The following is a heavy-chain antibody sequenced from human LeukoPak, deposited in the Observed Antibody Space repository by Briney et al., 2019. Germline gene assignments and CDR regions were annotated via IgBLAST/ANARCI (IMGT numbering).Heavy chain of an antibody. D-gene: IGHD3-10*01. Sequence: SETLSLTCAVYGGSFSDYYWSWIRQPPGKGLEWIGEINHSGSTNFNPSLKSRVTISVDTSKNQFSLQLNSVTPEDTAVYYCARVGMGSEIDYWGQGTLVTVSS. CDR2: INHSGST. V-gene: IGHV4-34*01. J-gene: IGHJ4*02. CDR3: ARVGMGSEIDY. CDR1: GGSFSDYY.